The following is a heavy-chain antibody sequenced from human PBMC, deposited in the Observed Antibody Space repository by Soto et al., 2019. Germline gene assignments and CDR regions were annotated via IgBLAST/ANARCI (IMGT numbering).Heavy chain of an antibody. CDR1: GGTFSSYA. CDR3: ARADRIVVVPAAHRGAYYYYYDGMDV. D-gene: IGHD2-2*01. CDR2: IIPIFGTA. J-gene: IGHJ6*02. V-gene: IGHV1-69*13. Sequence: SVKVSCKASGGTFSSYAISWVRQAPGQGLEWMGGIIPIFGTANYAQKFQGRVTITADESTSTAYMELSSLRSEDTAVYYCARADRIVVVPAAHRGAYYYYYDGMDVWGQGTTVTVSS.